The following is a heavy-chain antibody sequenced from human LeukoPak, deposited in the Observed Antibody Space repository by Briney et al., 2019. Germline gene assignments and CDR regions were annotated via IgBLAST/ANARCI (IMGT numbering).Heavy chain of an antibody. CDR2: IMQDGGEK. J-gene: IGHJ6*02. V-gene: IGHV3-7*01. D-gene: IGHD2-15*01. CDR3: ARDGVVVVAATYDGLDV. Sequence: AGGSLRLSCAASGFTFSSYSMNWVRQAPGKGLEWVANIMQDGGEKNYVDSVKGRFTISRDNAKNSLFLQMNSLRAEDTAVYYCARDGVVVVAATYDGLDVWGQGTTVTVSS. CDR1: GFTFSSYS.